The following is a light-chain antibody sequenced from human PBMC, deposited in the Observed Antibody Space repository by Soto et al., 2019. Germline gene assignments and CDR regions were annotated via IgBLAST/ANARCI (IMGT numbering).Light chain of an antibody. CDR1: QTISSW. CDR2: KAS. J-gene: IGKJ1*01. Sequence: EIQMTQSPSTLSGSVGDRITITCRASQTISSWLAWYQQQPGKAPKLLIYKASTLKSGVPSRFSGSGSGTEFTLTISSLQPYDFATYYCQHYNSYSEAFGQGTKVDI. CDR3: QHYNSYSEA. V-gene: IGKV1-5*03.